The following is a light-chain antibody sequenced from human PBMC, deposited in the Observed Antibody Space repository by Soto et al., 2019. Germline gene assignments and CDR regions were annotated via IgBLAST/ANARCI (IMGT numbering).Light chain of an antibody. CDR1: QSISRF. Sequence: DIQMTQSPSSLSASVGDRVTITCRASQSISRFLNWYQQKSGKPPQLLIYAASSLQSGVPSRFSGSGSGTDFTLTISSLQPEDFATYYCQQTYITPPWTFGQGSKVEI. CDR2: AAS. CDR3: QQTYITPPWT. V-gene: IGKV1-39*01. J-gene: IGKJ1*01.